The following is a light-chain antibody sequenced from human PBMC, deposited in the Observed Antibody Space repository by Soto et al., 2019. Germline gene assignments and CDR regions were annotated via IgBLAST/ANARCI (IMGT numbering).Light chain of an antibody. CDR1: ASDVGAYDY. CDR3: SSSTSSSTLV. V-gene: IGLV2-14*01. J-gene: IGLJ1*01. CDR2: EVR. Sequence: QSALTRPASVSGSPGQSITISCTGTASDVGAYDYVSWYQHHPGKPPNLLIFEVRDRPSGVSNRFSGSKSGITASLTISGLQPEYESDYFCSSSTSSSTLVFGTLTKVNV.